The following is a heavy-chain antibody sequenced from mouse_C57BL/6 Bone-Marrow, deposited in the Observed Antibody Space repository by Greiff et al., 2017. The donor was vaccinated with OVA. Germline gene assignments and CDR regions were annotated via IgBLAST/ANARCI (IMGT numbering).Heavy chain of an antibody. D-gene: IGHD1-3*01. J-gene: IGHJ4*01. V-gene: IGHV1-49*01. CDR3: AREGSSGLYAMDY. CDR1: YFAFMASA. Sequence: LKESGAELVRPGSSVKLSCKDSYFAFMASAMYWVKQRPGHGLEWIGSFTMYSDATEYSENFKGKATLTANPSSSTAYMELSSLTSEDSAVYYCAREGSSGLYAMDYWGQGTSVTVSS. CDR2: FTMYSDAT.